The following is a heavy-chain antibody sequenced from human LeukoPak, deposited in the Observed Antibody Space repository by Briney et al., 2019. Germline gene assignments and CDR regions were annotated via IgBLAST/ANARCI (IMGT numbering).Heavy chain of an antibody. V-gene: IGHV3-21*01. CDR3: ASWSPGIQGPGTLDY. J-gene: IGHJ4*02. Sequence: GGSLRLSCAASGFTFSSYSMNWVRQAPGKGLEWVSSISSSSSYIYYADSVKGRFTISRDNAKNSLYLQMNSLRAEDTAVYYCASWSPGIQGPGTLDYWGQGTLVTVSS. D-gene: IGHD1-14*01. CDR2: ISSSSSYI. CDR1: GFTFSSYS.